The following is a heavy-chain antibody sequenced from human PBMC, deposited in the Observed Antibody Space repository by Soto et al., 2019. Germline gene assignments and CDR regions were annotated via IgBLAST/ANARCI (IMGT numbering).Heavy chain of an antibody. J-gene: IGHJ4*02. CDR2: IRGRSEST. CDR3: ANLEETSGLLTSYIDY. V-gene: IGHV3-23*01. D-gene: IGHD3-16*01. Sequence: EVQLLESGGDLVQPGGSLRLSCAVSGFTFSSYAMSLVRQAPGKGLEWVSGIRGRSESTHYADYGKGRFTITRDNSKNTVHLQMHSLKVKATAVCYCANLEETSGLLTSYIDYWGQGSLVPASS. CDR1: GFTFSSYA.